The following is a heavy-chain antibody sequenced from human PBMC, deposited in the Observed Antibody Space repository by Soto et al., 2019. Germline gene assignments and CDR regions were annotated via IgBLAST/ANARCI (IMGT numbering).Heavy chain of an antibody. D-gene: IGHD6-6*01. CDR2: MNPNSGNT. CDR1: GYTFASCH. Sequence: ASVKVSCKGSGYTFASCHIKWVRQATGQGLEWMGWMNPNSGNTGYAQTLQGGVTMTWDTSISTAYMELSSLRFEDTAMYYCARGHISSTKNWLDPWGQGTQVIVSS. J-gene: IGHJ5*02. V-gene: IGHV1-8*01. CDR3: ARGHISSTKNWLDP.